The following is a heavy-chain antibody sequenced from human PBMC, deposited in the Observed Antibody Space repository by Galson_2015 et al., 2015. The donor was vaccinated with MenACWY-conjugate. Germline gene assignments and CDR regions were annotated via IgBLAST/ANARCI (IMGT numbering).Heavy chain of an antibody. Sequence: SLRLSCAASGFRFSSYNMNWARQAPGKGLEWISFIGSSPTAMFYGDSVKGRFTVSRDNAKRSLFLQMNSLRAEDTAVYYCFSRGYLTEHYWGQGTLVTVSS. J-gene: IGHJ4*02. CDR3: FSRGYLTEHY. V-gene: IGHV3-48*04. CDR2: IGSSPTAM. CDR1: GFRFSSYN. D-gene: IGHD3-22*01.